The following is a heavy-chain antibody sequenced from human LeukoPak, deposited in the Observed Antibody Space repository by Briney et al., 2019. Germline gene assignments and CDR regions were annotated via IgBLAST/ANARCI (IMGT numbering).Heavy chain of an antibody. J-gene: IGHJ3*02. D-gene: IGHD1-26*01. CDR3: ARAVVGSPHAFDI. V-gene: IGHV3-23*01. Sequence: PGGSLRLSCAASGFTFSSYAMSWVRQAPGKGLEWVSAISGSGGSTYYADSVKGRFTISRDNAKNSLYLQMNSLRAEDTAVYYCARAVVGSPHAFDIWGQGTMVTVSS. CDR1: GFTFSSYA. CDR2: ISGSGGST.